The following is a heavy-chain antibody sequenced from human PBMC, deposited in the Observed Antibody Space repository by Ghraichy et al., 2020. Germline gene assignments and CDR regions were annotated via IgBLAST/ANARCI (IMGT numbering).Heavy chain of an antibody. CDR2: INHSGST. V-gene: IGHV4-34*01. Sequence: SETLSLTCAVYGGSFSGYYWSWIRQPPGKGLEWIGEINHSGSTNYNPSLKSRVTISVDTSKNQFSLKLSSVTAADTAVYYCARGPAMIVVPTKVDFDYWGQGTLVTVSS. CDR1: GGSFSGYY. J-gene: IGHJ4*02. CDR3: ARGPAMIVVPTKVDFDY. D-gene: IGHD3-22*01.